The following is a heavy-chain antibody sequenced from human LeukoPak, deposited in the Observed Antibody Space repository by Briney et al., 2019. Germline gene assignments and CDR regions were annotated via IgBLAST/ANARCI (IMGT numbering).Heavy chain of an antibody. CDR2: IYTSGST. Sequence: SETLSLTCTVSGGSISPYYWSWIRQPAGKGLERIGRIYTSGSTNYNPSLKSRVTMSVDTSKTQFSLKLSSVTAADTAVYYCARESGTGTTGNYYYYMDLWGKGTTVTVSS. CDR1: GGSISPYY. V-gene: IGHV4-4*07. J-gene: IGHJ6*03. D-gene: IGHD1-1*01. CDR3: ARESGTGTTGNYYYYMDL.